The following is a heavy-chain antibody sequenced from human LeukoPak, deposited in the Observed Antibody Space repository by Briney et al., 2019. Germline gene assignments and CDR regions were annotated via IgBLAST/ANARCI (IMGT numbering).Heavy chain of an antibody. CDR2: ISSDGGST. CDR3: ARDRGNSGSYWTFDY. CDR1: EFTFSSYR. Sequence: GGSLRLSCAASEFTFSSYRMHWVRQVPGKGLVWVSRISSDGGSTSYADSVKGRFTISRDDAKNTLYLQMNSLRAEDTAVYYCARDRGNSGSYWTFDYWGQGTLVTVSS. J-gene: IGHJ4*02. D-gene: IGHD1-26*01. V-gene: IGHV3-74*01.